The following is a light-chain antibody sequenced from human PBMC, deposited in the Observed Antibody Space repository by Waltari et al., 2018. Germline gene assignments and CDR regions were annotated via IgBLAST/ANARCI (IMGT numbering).Light chain of an antibody. CDR2: SVF. V-gene: IGKV2-30*02. CDR1: QSLVHSDGNTH. CDR3: MQGTHWPYT. Sequence: DVVMTQSPLSLPVTLGQAASISCKSSQSLVHSDGNTHLNWFQQRPGQSPRRLIYSVFKRDSGVPDRFSGSVSGTDFTLKISRVEAEDVGVYYCMQGTHWPYTFGQGTKLDIK. J-gene: IGKJ2*01.